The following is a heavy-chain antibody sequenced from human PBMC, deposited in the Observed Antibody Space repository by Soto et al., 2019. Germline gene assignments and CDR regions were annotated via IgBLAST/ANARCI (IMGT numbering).Heavy chain of an antibody. Sequence: GASVKVSCKASGGTFSSYAISWVRQAPGQGLEWMGGIIPMFATAEYAQRFQGRVTITADRSTSTAYMELSSLRSEDTAVYYCARDLCGSATCYTWSDVWGQGTTVTVSS. V-gene: IGHV1-69*06. CDR2: IIPMFATA. J-gene: IGHJ6*02. CDR3: ARDLCGSATCYTWSDV. D-gene: IGHD2-2*02. CDR1: GGTFSSYA.